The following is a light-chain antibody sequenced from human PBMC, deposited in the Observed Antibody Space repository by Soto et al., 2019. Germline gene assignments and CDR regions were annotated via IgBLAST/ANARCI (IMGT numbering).Light chain of an antibody. CDR1: QSVTNNY. Sequence: EIVLTQSPGTLSLSPGESATLSCRASQSVTNNYLAWYQQKPGQAPRLLIADASRRATGIPDRFSGSGSGTEFPLTISRLEPQDFAVYYCQQCASSPLTFGQGTKVEMK. V-gene: IGKV3-20*01. CDR2: DAS. J-gene: IGKJ1*01. CDR3: QQCASSPLT.